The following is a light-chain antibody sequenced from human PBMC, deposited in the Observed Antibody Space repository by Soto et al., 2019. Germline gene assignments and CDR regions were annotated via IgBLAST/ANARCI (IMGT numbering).Light chain of an antibody. J-gene: IGKJ5*01. V-gene: IGKV1-9*01. Sequence: DIPLTQSPSSLSASVGARVTITCRASHDISSYLAWYQQQPGRAPKLLIHTASILHSGVPSRLSGAGSGTDFTLTINNLQPEEFATYYCQHLNSYPPINFGQGTRLDIK. CDR1: HDISSY. CDR2: TAS. CDR3: QHLNSYPPIN.